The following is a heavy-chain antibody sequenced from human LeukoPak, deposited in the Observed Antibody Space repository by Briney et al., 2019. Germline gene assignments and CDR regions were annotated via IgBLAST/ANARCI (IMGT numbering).Heavy chain of an antibody. CDR2: ISGSGVTT. V-gene: IGHV3-23*01. D-gene: IGHD2-15*01. CDR1: GFTFSSYA. CDR3: AKRVVVGATSPYSDFQD. Sequence: GGSLRLSCVASGFTFSSYAMGWVRQAPGKGLEWVSAISGSGVTTHYAGSVKGRFSISRGNSKNTLYLQMDSLRAEDTALYYCAKRVVVGATSPYSDFQDWGQGTLVTVSS. J-gene: IGHJ1*01.